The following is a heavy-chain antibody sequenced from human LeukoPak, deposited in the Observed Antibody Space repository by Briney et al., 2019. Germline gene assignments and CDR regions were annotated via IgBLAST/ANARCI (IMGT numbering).Heavy chain of an antibody. CDR2: IYHTGST. Sequence: SETLSLTCAVSGGSISSGGYSWSWIRQPPGKGLEWIGYIYHTGSTYYNPSLKSRVTISVDTSKNQFSLKLSSVTAADTAVYYCARGGWYPESFQHWGQGALVTVSS. J-gene: IGHJ1*01. CDR3: ARGGWYPESFQH. CDR1: GGSISSGGYS. D-gene: IGHD6-19*01. V-gene: IGHV4-30-2*01.